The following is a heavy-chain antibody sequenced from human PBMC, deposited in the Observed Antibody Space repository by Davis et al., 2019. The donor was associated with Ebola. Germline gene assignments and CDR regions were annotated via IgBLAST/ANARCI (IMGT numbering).Heavy chain of an antibody. V-gene: IGHV3-23*01. CDR1: GFTFNNYA. Sequence: PGGSLRLSCAASGFTFNNYAMTWVRQAPGKGLEWVSAIGGGGDTTRYVDAVKGRFTTSRDNSKNTVFLQMNSLRAEDTAVYYCARSTNPQYSYGLDFWGQGTLVTVSS. D-gene: IGHD3-16*01. CDR2: IGGGGDTT. CDR3: ARSTNPQYSYGLDF. J-gene: IGHJ4*02.